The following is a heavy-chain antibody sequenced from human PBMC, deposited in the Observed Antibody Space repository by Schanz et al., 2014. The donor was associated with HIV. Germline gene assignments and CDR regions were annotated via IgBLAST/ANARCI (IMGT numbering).Heavy chain of an antibody. CDR3: AKADEIRHFDWYHPPFDS. J-gene: IGHJ4*02. V-gene: IGHV3-23*04. CDR1: GFSFLRYE. D-gene: IGHD3-9*01. CDR2: LSGSGDRT. Sequence: EVQLVESGGGLVQPGGSLRLSCAASGFSFLRYEMSWVRQAPGKGLEWLSTLSGSGDRTYYADSVKGRVTISRDNSKNTLYLQMNSLRVEDTAVYYCAKADEIRHFDWYHPPFDSWGQGTLVTVSS.